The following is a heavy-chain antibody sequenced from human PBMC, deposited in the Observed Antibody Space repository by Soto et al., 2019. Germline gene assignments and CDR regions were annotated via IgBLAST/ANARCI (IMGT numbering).Heavy chain of an antibody. D-gene: IGHD3-10*01. J-gene: IGHJ6*01. CDR2: ISRSSTGI. CDR3: ARAVTWGLDV. Sequence: EAQLVESGGGLVQPGGSLRFSCAASGFTFSLYSMSWVRQAPGKGLEWVSYISRSSTGIHYADSVKGRFTISRDDVTNSMHLQMNSLRDGDTAVYYCARAVTWGLDVWGQGTTVSISS. V-gene: IGHV3-48*02. CDR1: GFTFSLYS.